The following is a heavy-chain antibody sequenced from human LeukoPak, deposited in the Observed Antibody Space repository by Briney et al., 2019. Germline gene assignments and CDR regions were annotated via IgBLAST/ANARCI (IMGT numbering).Heavy chain of an antibody. CDR1: GGSFSGYY. CDR2: INHSGNT. D-gene: IGHD2-15*01. Sequence: SETLSLTCAVYGGSFSGYYWSWIRQPPGKGLEWIGEINHSGNTNYNPSLKNRVTISVDTSKNQFSLKLSSVTAADTAVYYCASASDIVVVVAATLDYWGQGTLVTVSS. CDR3: ASASDIVVVVAATLDY. J-gene: IGHJ4*02. V-gene: IGHV4-34*01.